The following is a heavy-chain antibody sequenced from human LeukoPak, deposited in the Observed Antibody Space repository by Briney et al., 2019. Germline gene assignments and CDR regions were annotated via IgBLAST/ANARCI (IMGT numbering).Heavy chain of an antibody. CDR3: ARDSDFDSSGYIQH. V-gene: IGHV1-69*13. D-gene: IGHD3-22*01. J-gene: IGHJ1*01. CDR1: GGTFSSYP. CDR2: IIPIFGTA. Sequence: ASVKVSCKASGGTFSSYPIGWVRQAPGQGLEWMGGIIPIFGTANYAQKFQGRVTITADESTSTAYMELSSLRSEDTAVYYCARDSDFDSSGYIQHWGQGTLVTVSS.